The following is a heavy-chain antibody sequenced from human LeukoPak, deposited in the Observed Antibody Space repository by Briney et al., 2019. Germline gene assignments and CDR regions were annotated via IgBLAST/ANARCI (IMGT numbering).Heavy chain of an antibody. V-gene: IGHV4-59*08. CDR1: GGSISDNY. CDR2: AYYSGHT. CDR3: ARHPFATPFDY. D-gene: IGHD2-15*01. J-gene: IGHJ4*02. Sequence: SETLSLTCTVSGGSISDNYWSWIRQPPGKGLEWIGYAYYSGHTNHNSSLKSRVTMSLDTSKSQFSLRLSSVTAADTAVYFCARHPFATPFDYWGPGTLVTVSS.